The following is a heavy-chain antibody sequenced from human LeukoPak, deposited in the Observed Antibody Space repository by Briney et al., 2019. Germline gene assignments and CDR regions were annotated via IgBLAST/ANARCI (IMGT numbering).Heavy chain of an antibody. J-gene: IGHJ5*02. Sequence: PSQTLSLTCTVSGGSISSSSYNWGWIRQPAGKGLEWIGRIYTSGSTNYNPSLKSRVTISVDTSKNQFSLKLSSVTAADTAVYYCARGRYSSSPPNWFDPWGQGTLVTVSS. CDR3: ARGRYSSSPPNWFDP. CDR2: IYTSGST. CDR1: GGSISSSSYN. V-gene: IGHV4-61*02. D-gene: IGHD6-13*01.